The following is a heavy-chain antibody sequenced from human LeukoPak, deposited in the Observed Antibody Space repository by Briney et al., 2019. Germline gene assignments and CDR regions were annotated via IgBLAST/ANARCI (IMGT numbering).Heavy chain of an antibody. Sequence: SGTLSLICAVSGGSMIYHYWSWLRQPPGMTLEWFGYIYATGSTNYYPALKSRITISVDRSKIPVSLSMRSVTAADTAIYSCARDLRRDSTESGSSQYFHYIDVWGKGTTVTVSS. V-gene: IGHV4-4*09. CDR1: GGSMIYHY. J-gene: IGHJ6*03. CDR2: IYATGST. D-gene: IGHD3-10*01. CDR3: ARDLRRDSTESGSSQYFHYIDV.